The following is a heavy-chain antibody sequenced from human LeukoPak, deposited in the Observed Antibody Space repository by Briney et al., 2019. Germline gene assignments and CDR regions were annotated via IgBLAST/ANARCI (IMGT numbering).Heavy chain of an antibody. J-gene: IGHJ3*02. CDR3: AKDEYGYSGYEGAFDI. CDR1: GFTFSSYG. CDR2: IWYDGSNK. Sequence: GGSLRLSCAASGFTFSSYGMHWVRQAPGKGLEWVAVIWYDGSNKYYADSVKGRFTISRDNSKNTLYLQMNSLRAEDTAVYYCAKDEYGYSGYEGAFDIWGQGTMVTVSS. V-gene: IGHV3-30*02. D-gene: IGHD5-12*01.